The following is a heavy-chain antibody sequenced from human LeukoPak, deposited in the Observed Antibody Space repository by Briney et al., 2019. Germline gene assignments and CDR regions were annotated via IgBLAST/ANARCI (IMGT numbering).Heavy chain of an antibody. D-gene: IGHD1-1*01. Sequence: ASVKVSCKASGYTFMSYGIHWVRQAPGQGLEWMGLSSVYNGNTNYAQKFQGRVTMTTDTSTDTAYMELRNLLFDDTAVYYCAKGRRVDADDHFDYWGQGTLVTVSS. CDR2: SSVYNGNT. J-gene: IGHJ4*02. CDR1: GYTFMSYG. CDR3: AKGRRVDADDHFDY. V-gene: IGHV1-18*01.